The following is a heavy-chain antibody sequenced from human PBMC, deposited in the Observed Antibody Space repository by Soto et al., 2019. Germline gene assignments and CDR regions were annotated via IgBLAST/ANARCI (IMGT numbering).Heavy chain of an antibody. CDR3: VKDRSDTWSFDY. D-gene: IGHD2-8*02. V-gene: IGHV3-30*18. CDR1: GFTFSSCA. CDR2: VTHDGTLY. Sequence: QVQLVESGGGVVQPGRSLRLSCVASGFTFSSCAMHWVRQVPGKGLEWLAVVTHDGTLYPYADSVKGRFSISRDNSRKTLYQQMNGLRPEDTAVYYCVKDRSDTWSFDYWGQGTLVTVSS. J-gene: IGHJ4*02.